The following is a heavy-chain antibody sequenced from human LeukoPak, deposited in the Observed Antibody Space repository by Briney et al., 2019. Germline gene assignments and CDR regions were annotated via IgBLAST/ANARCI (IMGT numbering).Heavy chain of an antibody. CDR1: GYSFTSYW. CDR3: ARIRDGYNPPIDY. CDR2: IYPGDSDT. V-gene: IGHV5-51*01. J-gene: IGHJ4*02. Sequence: GESLKISCKGSGYSFTSYWIGWVRQMPGKGLDWMGIIYPGDSDTRYSPSFQGQVTISADKSISTAYLQWSSLKASDTAMYYCARIRDGYNPPIDYWGQGTLVTVSS. D-gene: IGHD5-24*01.